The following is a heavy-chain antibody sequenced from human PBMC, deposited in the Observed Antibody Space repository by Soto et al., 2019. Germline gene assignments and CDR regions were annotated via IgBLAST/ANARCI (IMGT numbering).Heavy chain of an antibody. CDR2: IYSGGST. CDR3: AKGPPYYDILTGSSF. Sequence: GGSLRLSCAASGFTVSSNYMSWVRQAPGKGLEWVSVIYSGGSTYYADSVKGRFTISRDNSKNTLYLQMNSLRAEDTAVYYCAKGPPYYDILTGSSFWGQGTLVTVSS. V-gene: IGHV3-66*01. D-gene: IGHD3-9*01. CDR1: GFTVSSNY. J-gene: IGHJ4*02.